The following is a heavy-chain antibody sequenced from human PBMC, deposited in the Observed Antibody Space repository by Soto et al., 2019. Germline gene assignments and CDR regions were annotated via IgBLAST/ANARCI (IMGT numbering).Heavy chain of an antibody. V-gene: IGHV4-4*02. Sequence: QVQLQESGPGLVKPSGTLSLTCAVSGGSISSSNWWSWVRQPPGKGLEWIGEIYHSGSTNYNPSLKSRVTISVDKSKNQFSLKLSSVTAADTAVYYCARAGRGYCSGGSCYSGLHGMAVWGQGTTVTVSS. CDR2: IYHSGST. CDR1: GGSISSSNW. J-gene: IGHJ6*02. D-gene: IGHD2-15*01. CDR3: ARAGRGYCSGGSCYSGLHGMAV.